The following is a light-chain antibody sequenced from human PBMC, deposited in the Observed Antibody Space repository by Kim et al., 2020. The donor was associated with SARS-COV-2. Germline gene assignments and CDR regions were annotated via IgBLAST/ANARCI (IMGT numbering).Light chain of an antibody. CDR1: QSIRSY. J-gene: IGKJ2*03. CDR3: QQTFSIPYS. Sequence: QMTQSPSPLSAFVGDRVTITCRASQSIRSYLNWYQQKPGKAPKALIYAATSLHSGVPSRFSASGSGTDFTLTISSLQPEDCGTYYCQQTFSIPYSFGQGTKLEI. CDR2: AAT. V-gene: IGKV1-39*01.